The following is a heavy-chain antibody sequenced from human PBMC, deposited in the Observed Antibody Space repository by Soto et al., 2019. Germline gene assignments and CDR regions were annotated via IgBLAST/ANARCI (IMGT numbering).Heavy chain of an antibody. CDR2: VSYDGSNK. CDR1: GFTFSSYV. CDR3: AKDTYYYDRSGYYTYEH. J-gene: IGHJ4*02. Sequence: GGSVRLSCAASGFTFSSYVVHWVRQAPGKWLEWVASVSYDGSNKHYGDSVKGRFTISRDNSRNTLDLQMNSLRAEDTAVYYCAKDTYYYDRSGYYTYEHWGQGTQVTVSS. D-gene: IGHD3-22*01. V-gene: IGHV3-30*18.